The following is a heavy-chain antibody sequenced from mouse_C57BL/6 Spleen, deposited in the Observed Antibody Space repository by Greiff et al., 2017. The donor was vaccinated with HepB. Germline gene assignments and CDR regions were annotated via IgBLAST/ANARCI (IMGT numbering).Heavy chain of an antibody. V-gene: IGHV5-17*01. J-gene: IGHJ1*03. CDR3: ARNYGSFYWYFDV. D-gene: IGHD1-1*01. Sequence: VQLKESGGGLVKPGGSLKLSCAASGFTFSDYGMHWVRQAPEKGLEWVAYISSGSSTIYYADTVKGRFTISRDNAKNTLFLQMTSLRSEDTAMYYCARNYGSFYWYFDVWGTGTTVTVSS. CDR2: ISSGSSTI. CDR1: GFTFSDYG.